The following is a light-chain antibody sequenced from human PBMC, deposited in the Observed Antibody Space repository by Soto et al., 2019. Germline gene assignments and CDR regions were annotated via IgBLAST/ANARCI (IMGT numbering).Light chain of an antibody. CDR1: QSVSSSY. CDR3: QQRSNWPPT. J-gene: IGKJ5*01. Sequence: IVLTQSPGTLSLSPLERATLAFMASQSVSSSYLAWYQQKPGQAPRLLIYGASSRATGIPDRFSGSGSGTDFTLTISSLEPEDFAVYYCQQRSNWPPTFGQGTRLEV. V-gene: IGKV3D-20*02. CDR2: GAS.